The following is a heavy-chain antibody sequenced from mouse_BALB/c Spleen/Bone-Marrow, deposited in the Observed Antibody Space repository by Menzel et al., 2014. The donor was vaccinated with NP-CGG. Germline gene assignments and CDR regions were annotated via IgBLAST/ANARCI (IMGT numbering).Heavy chain of an antibody. Sequence: EVQLVESGGGLVKPGGSLKLSCAASGFTFSSYAMSWVRQSPEKRLEWVAEISSGGSYTYYPDTGTGRFTISRDNAKNTLYREMSSLRSEDTAMYYCTRDHYGYYTMDYWGQGTSVTVSS. J-gene: IGHJ4*01. D-gene: IGHD1-2*01. CDR2: ISSGGSYT. CDR3: TRDHYGYYTMDY. V-gene: IGHV5-9-4*01. CDR1: GFTFSSYA.